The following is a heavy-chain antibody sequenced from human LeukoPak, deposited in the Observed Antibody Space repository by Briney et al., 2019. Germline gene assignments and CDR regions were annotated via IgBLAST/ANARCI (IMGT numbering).Heavy chain of an antibody. CDR1: GFTFSSYE. CDR2: ISSSGSTI. V-gene: IGHV3-48*03. CDR3: ARAREGPHYFDY. Sequence: GGSLRLSCAAPGFTFSSYEMNWVRQAPGKGLEWVSYISSSGSTIYYTDSVKGRFTISRDNAKNSLYLQLNSLRAEDTAVYYCARAREGPHYFDYWGHGTLVTVSS. J-gene: IGHJ4*01.